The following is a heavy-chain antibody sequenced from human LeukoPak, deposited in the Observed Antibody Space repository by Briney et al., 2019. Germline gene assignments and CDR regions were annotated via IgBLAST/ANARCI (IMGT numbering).Heavy chain of an antibody. CDR3: ARGHLYDYSTTCYYFDY. CDR1: GYSFTSYW. D-gene: IGHD5-12*01. J-gene: IGHJ4*02. CDR2: IYPADSDT. V-gene: IGHV5-51*01. Sequence: GESLKISCKGSGYSFTSYWIGWARQMPGKGLEWMGIIYPADSDTRYSPSFQGQVTISADKSISTAYLQWNSLKASDTAMYYCARGHLYDYSTTCYYFDYWGQGTLVTVSS.